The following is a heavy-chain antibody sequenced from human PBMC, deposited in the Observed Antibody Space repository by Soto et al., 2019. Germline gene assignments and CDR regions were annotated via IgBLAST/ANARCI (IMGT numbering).Heavy chain of an antibody. CDR2: IIPIFGTA. Sequence: QVQLVQSGAEVKKPGSSVKVSCKASGGPFSSYAISWVRQAPGQGLEWMGGIIPIFGTANYAQKFQGRVTITADETTSTAYMELSSLRSEATAVYDCAGGSTRHYEILTGYYMGWFDPWGQGTLVTVSS. V-gene: IGHV1-69*01. J-gene: IGHJ5*02. CDR3: AGGSTRHYEILTGYYMGWFDP. D-gene: IGHD3-9*01. CDR1: GGPFSSYA.